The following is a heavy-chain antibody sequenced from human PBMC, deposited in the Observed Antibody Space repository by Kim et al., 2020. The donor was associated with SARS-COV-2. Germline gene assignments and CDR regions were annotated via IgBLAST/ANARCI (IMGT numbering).Heavy chain of an antibody. D-gene: IGHD3-16*01. CDR1: GFTFGNYW. Sequence: GGSLRLSCAASGFTFGNYWMSWVRQAPGKGLEWVANIKQDGSEKQYVDSVRGRFTISRDNAKNSVYLQMDSLRVEDTALYYCSNDGSAWGQGTLVTVSS. CDR2: IKQDGSEK. CDR3: SNDGSA. J-gene: IGHJ4*02. V-gene: IGHV3-7*01.